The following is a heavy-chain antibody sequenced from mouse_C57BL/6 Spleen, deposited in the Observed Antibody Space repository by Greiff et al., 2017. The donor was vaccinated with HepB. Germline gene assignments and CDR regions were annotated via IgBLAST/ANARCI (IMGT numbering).Heavy chain of an antibody. CDR1: GYTFTSYW. CDR2: IDPSDSYT. CDR3: ARSSALWFAY. V-gene: IGHV1-69*01. Sequence: VQLQQPGAELVMPGASVKLSCKASGYTFTSYWMHWVKQRPGQGLEWIGEIDPSDSYTNYNQKFKGKSTLTVDKSSSTAYMQLSSLTSEDSAVYYCARSSALWFAYRGQETLVTVSA. J-gene: IGHJ3*01.